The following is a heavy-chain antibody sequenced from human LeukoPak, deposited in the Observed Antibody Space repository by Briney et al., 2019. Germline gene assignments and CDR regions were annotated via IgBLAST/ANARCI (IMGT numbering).Heavy chain of an antibody. CDR2: IRGGGDLA. Sequence: PGGSLRLSCAASAFTFSRFAMSWVRQAPGKGLEWVSAIRGGGDLAYYADSVKGRFTISRNNSKNTLFLQMNNLKAEDTAIYYRAQDWVDDGSGIDYWGLGTLVTVSA. V-gene: IGHV3-23*01. J-gene: IGHJ4*02. D-gene: IGHD1-26*01. CDR1: AFTFSRFA. CDR3: AQDWVDDGSGIDY.